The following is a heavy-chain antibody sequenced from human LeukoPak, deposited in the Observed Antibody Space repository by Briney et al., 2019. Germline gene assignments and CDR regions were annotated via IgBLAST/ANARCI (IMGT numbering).Heavy chain of an antibody. V-gene: IGHV3-23*01. J-gene: IGHJ6*03. CDR3: AKAAYCSGADCLHTRSGAYYYYYMDV. CDR2: ISGSGGST. D-gene: IGHD2-15*01. CDR1: GFTFSSYA. Sequence: GGSLRLSCAASGFTFSSYAMSWVRQAPGKGLEWASAISGSGGSTYYADSVKGRFTISRDNSKNTLYLQMNSLRAEDTAVYYCAKAAYCSGADCLHTRSGAYYYYYMDVWGKGTPVTVSS.